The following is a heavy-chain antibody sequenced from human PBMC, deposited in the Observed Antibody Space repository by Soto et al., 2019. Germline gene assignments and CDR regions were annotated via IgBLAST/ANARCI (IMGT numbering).Heavy chain of an antibody. J-gene: IGHJ4*02. CDR1: GFTFSNYG. V-gene: IGHV3-30*03. D-gene: IGHD6-19*01. CDR3: ARGASSAWYVDY. Sequence: PGGSLRLSCAASGFTFSNYGMHWVRQAPGKGLEWVAVISSDGSNKYYADSVKGRFTISRDNSKNTLYLQMSSLRADDTAVYYCARGASSAWYVDYWGQGTLVTVSS. CDR2: ISSDGSNK.